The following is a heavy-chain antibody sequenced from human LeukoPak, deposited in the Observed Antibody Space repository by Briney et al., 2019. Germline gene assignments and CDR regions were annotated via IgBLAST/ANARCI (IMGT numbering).Heavy chain of an antibody. J-gene: IGHJ4*02. CDR1: GGTFSSYT. CDR3: ARGFGLTVADY. V-gene: IGHV1-69*02. CDR2: IIPILGIA. D-gene: IGHD6-19*01. Sequence: SVKVSCKASGGTFSSYTISWVRQAPGQGLEWMGRIIPILGIANYAQKFQGRVTMTRNTSISTAYMELSSLRSEDTAVYYCARGFGLTVADYWGQGTLVTVSS.